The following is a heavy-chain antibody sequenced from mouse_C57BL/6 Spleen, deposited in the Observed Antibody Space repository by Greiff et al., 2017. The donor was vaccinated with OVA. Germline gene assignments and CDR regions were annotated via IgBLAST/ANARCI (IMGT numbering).Heavy chain of an antibody. V-gene: IGHV1-76*01. J-gene: IGHJ1*03. CDR3: ANWDFDV. CDR1: GYTFTDYY. Sequence: QVQLKESGAELVRPGASVKLSCKASGYTFTDYYINWVKQRPGQGLEWIARIYPGSGNTYYNEKFKGKATLTAEKSSSTAYMQLSSLTSEDSAVYFCANWDFDVWGTGTTVTVSS. CDR2: IYPGSGNT.